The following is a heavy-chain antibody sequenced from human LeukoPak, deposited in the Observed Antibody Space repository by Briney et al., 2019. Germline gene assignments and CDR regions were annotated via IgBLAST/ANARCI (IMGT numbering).Heavy chain of an antibody. V-gene: IGHV4-34*01. CDR2: INHSGST. J-gene: IGHJ6*02. D-gene: IGHD1-14*01. CDR3: ARGRKDL. Sequence: PSETLSLTCAVYGGSFSDYYWSWVRQPPGKGLEWIGEINHSGSTNYNAYLKNPVTISVDTSKNQFSLKLRSVTAADTAVYYCARGRKDLWGQGGKVTVSS. CDR1: GGSFSDYY.